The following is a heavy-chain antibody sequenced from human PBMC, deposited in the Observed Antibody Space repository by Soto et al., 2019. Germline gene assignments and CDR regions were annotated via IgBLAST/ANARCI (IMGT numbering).Heavy chain of an antibody. V-gene: IGHV5-10-1*01. J-gene: IGHJ6*02. CDR3: ASHLRNSDGMDV. CDR2: IDPSDSYT. CDR1: GYSFTSYW. Sequence: GESLKISCKGSGYSFTSYWISWVRQMPGKGLEWMGRIDPSDSYTNYSPSFQGYVTISADKSISTAYLQWSSLKASDTAMYYCASHLRNSDGMDVWGQGTTVTVSS. D-gene: IGHD3-10*01.